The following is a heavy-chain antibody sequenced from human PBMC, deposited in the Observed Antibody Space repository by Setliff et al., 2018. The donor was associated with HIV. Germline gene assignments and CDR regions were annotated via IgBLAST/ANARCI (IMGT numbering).Heavy chain of an antibody. Sequence: GGSLRLSCAASGFTFSRYAMSWFRQTPGKGLEWVSFIHSSSSRIYYADSVKGRFTVSRDNAKNSLYLQMNNLRAEDTAVYYCGRAPPYCSGGSCADYWGQGTLVTVSS. D-gene: IGHD2-15*01. CDR1: GFTFSRYA. CDR2: IHSSSSRI. V-gene: IGHV3-48*04. CDR3: GRAPPYCSGGSCADY. J-gene: IGHJ4*02.